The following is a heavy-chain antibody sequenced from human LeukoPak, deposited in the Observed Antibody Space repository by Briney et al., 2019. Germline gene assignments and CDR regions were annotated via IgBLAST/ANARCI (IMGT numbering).Heavy chain of an antibody. CDR1: GGSFSGYY. CDR3: ARDIYYYDSSGYTFFDY. J-gene: IGHJ4*02. V-gene: IGHV4-34*01. D-gene: IGHD3-22*01. CDR2: INHSGST. Sequence: SETLSLTCAVYGGSFSGYYWSWIRQPPGKGLEWIGEINHSGSTNYNPSLKSRVTISVDTSRNQFSLKLSSVTAADTAVYYCARDIYYYDSSGYTFFDYWGQGTLVTVSS.